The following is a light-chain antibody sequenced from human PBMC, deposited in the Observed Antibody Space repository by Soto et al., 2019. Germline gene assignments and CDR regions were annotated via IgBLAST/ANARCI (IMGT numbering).Light chain of an antibody. Sequence: MTQSPESLPVSLGERAAINCNSSQSVLYTSNNRDNLGWYQQKPGQPPRLLIYGATTRATGIPARFSGSGSGTEFTLTISSLQSEDFAVYYCQQYNNWPPFTFGPGTKVDIK. J-gene: IGKJ3*01. V-gene: IGKV3-15*01. CDR3: QQYNNWPPFT. CDR2: GAT. CDR1: QSVLYTSNNRDN.